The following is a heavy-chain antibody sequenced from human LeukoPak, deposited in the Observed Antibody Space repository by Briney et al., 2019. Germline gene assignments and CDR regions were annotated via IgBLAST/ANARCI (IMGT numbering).Heavy chain of an antibody. CDR1: GGSISSYY. CDR3: ARDSGSYPHWFAP. J-gene: IGHJ5*02. Sequence: SETLSLTCTVSGGSISSYYWNWIRQPPGKGLEWIGYIFYSGITNYNPSLKSRVTISVDTSKKQFSLKLTSVTAADTAVYYCARDSGSYPHWFAPWGQGTLVSVSS. CDR2: IFYSGIT. D-gene: IGHD1-26*01. V-gene: IGHV4-59*01.